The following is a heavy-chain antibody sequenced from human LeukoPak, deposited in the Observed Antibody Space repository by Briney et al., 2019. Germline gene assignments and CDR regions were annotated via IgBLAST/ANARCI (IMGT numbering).Heavy chain of an antibody. D-gene: IGHD3-3*01. V-gene: IGHV3-48*01. CDR1: GFTFSSYS. Sequence: PGGSLRLSCAASGFTFSSYSMNWVRQAPGKGLEWVSYISSSSSTIYYADSVKGRFTISRDNAKNSLYLQMNSLRAEDTAVYYCARGFGVAYYYYSMDVWGKGTTVTISS. CDR2: ISSSSSTI. CDR3: ARGFGVAYYYYSMDV. J-gene: IGHJ6*03.